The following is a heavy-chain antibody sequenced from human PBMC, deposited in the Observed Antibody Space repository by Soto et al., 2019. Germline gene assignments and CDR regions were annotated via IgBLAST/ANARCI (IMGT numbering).Heavy chain of an antibody. V-gene: IGHV4-34*01. CDR3: ARANHLLRPFDY. CDR2: INHSGST. D-gene: IGHD2-2*01. CDR1: GGSFSGYY. J-gene: IGHJ4*02. Sequence: PSETLSLTCAVYGGSFSGYYWSWIRQPPGKGLEWIGEINHSGSTNYNPSLKSRVTISVDTSKDQFSLKLSSVTAADTAVYYCARANHLLRPFDYWGQGTLVTVSS.